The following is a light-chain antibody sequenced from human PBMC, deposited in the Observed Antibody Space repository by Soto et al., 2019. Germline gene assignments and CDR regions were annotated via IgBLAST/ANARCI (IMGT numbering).Light chain of an antibody. V-gene: IGLV1-40*01. CDR3: QSYDNSLSVYV. CDR1: SSNIGAHYD. J-gene: IGLJ1*01. Sequence: QSVLTQPPSVSGAPGQRVTISCTGSSSNIGAHYDVHWYQQLPGTAPKLLIYGNSNRPSGVPDRFSGSKSGTSASLAITGLQAGDEADYYCQSYDNSLSVYVFGTGTKVTVL. CDR2: GNS.